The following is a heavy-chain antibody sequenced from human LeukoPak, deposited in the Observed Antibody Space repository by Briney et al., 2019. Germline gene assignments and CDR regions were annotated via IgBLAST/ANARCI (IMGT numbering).Heavy chain of an antibody. D-gene: IGHD7-27*01. CDR1: GASISNYY. J-gene: IGHJ4*02. Sequence: SETLSLTCTVSGASISNYYWSWIRQPAGKGQEWIGSINFNPSLKSRITMSVDTSKNQFSLRLSSVTAADTAVYYCAGATWGSGYFDYWGQGTLVTVSS. V-gene: IGHV4-4*07. CDR2: I. CDR3: AGATWGSGYFDY.